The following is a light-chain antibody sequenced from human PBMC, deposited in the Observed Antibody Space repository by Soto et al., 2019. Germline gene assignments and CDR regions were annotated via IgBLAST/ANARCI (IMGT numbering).Light chain of an antibody. V-gene: IGKV3-15*01. CDR3: QQYNSWPPYP. CDR1: QSVSSN. Sequence: EIVMTQSPATLSVSPGERATLSCRASQSVSSNLAWYQQKPGQAPRLLISGASTRATGIPGRFSGSGSGTEFTLTISSLQSEDFAVYYCQQYNSWPPYPFGQGTKLEIK. CDR2: GAS. J-gene: IGKJ2*01.